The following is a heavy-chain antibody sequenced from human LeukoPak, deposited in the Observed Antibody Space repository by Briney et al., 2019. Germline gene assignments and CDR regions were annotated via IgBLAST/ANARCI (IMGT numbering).Heavy chain of an antibody. CDR3: AKGRYYGSGKWGYFEY. Sequence: GGSLRLSCAASGFTFSGYAMSWVRQAPGKGLEWVSGISGSGGSTCYADSVKGRLTISRDNSKNTLYLQMNSLRAEDTAVYYCAKGRYYGSGKWGYFEYWGQGTLVTVSS. CDR2: ISGSGGST. V-gene: IGHV3-23*01. D-gene: IGHD3-10*01. CDR1: GFTFSGYA. J-gene: IGHJ4*02.